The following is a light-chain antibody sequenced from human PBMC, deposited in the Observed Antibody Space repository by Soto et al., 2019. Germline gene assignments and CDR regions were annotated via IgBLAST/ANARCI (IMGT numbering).Light chain of an antibody. Sequence: DIQLTQSPSFLSASVGDKVTITCRASQGISDYLAWYQQKPGKAPKLLIYGASTLQRGVPSRFSGSGSGTEFTLTISSLQPEDFATYYCQKVNSFSLTFGGGTKVDIK. CDR2: GAS. V-gene: IGKV1-9*01. CDR1: QGISDY. CDR3: QKVNSFSLT. J-gene: IGKJ4*01.